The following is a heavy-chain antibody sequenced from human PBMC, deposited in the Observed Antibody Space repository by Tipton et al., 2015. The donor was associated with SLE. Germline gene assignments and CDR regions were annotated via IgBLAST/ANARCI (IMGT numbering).Heavy chain of an antibody. CDR2: IFSSGST. D-gene: IGHD3-10*01. CDR1: GGSISGYY. Sequence: TLSLTCTVSGGSISGYYWSWVRPPAGKGLEWIGRIFSSGSTIYNPPIKSRVTLSLDTSKNQFSLGVTSLTAADTAVYYCARGAKERITLVRVRPYYFDYWGQGSLVTVSS. CDR3: ARGAKERITLVRVRPYYFDY. V-gene: IGHV4-4*07. J-gene: IGHJ4*01.